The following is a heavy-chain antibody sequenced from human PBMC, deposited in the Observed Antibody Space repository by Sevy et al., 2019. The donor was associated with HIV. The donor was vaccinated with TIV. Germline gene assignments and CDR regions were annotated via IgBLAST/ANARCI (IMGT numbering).Heavy chain of an antibody. CDR1: GFTFSNYG. CDR2: IWKDGSNK. CDR3: ARGGDFNDRSAKRDFDY. D-gene: IGHD3-22*01. V-gene: IGHV3-33*01. J-gene: IGHJ4*02. Sequence: GGSLRLSCAASGFTFSNYGMHWVRQAPGKGLEWVAVIWKDGSNKYYADSVKGRFTISRDNSKNTLYLQMNSLRVEDTAMYFCARGGDFNDRSAKRDFDYWGQGTLVTVSS.